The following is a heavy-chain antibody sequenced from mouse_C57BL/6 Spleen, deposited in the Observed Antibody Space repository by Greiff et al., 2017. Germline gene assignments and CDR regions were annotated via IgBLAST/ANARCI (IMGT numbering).Heavy chain of an antibody. CDR1: GYSITSDY. D-gene: IGHD2-2*01. CDR2: ISYSGST. J-gene: IGHJ1*03. Sequence: EVQVVESGPGLAKPSQTLSLTCSVTGYSITSDYWNWIRKFPGNKLEYMGYISYSGSTYYNPSLKSRISITRDTSKNQYYLQLNSVTTEDTATYYCARSPFMVTTEGYWYFDVWGTGTTVTVSS. CDR3: ARSPFMVTTEGYWYFDV. V-gene: IGHV3-8*01.